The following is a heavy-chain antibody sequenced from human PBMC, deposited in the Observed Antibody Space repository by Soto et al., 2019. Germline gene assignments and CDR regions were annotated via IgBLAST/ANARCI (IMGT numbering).Heavy chain of an antibody. J-gene: IGHJ4*02. CDR1: GGSISSSNW. Sequence: QVQLQESGPGLVKPSGTLSLTCAVSGGSISSSNWWSWVRQPPGKGLEWIGEIYHSGSTNYNPSLKSRATISVDKSKNQSSLKLSSVTAADTAVYYCARGEEKSRGWWVYWGQGTLVTVSS. CDR2: IYHSGST. D-gene: IGHD6-19*01. V-gene: IGHV4-4*02. CDR3: ARGEEKSRGWWVY.